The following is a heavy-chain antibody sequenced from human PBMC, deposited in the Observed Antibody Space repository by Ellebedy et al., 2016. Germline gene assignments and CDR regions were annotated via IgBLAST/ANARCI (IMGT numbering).Heavy chain of an antibody. V-gene: IGHV3-30*03. CDR1: GFTFSSYG. D-gene: IGHD4-17*01. Sequence: GESLKISCAASGFTFSSYGMHWVRQAPGKGLQWVAVISYDGSHKYYADSVKGRFTISRDNSKNTLYLQMNSLRAEDTAVYYCARGTVTTFYYYYGMDVWGQGTTVTVSS. CDR3: ARGTVTTFYYYYGMDV. CDR2: ISYDGSHK. J-gene: IGHJ6*01.